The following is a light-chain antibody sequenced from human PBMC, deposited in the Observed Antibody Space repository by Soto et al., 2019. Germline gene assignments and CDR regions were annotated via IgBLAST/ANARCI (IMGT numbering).Light chain of an antibody. Sequence: DIQMTQSPSSLSASVGDRVTITCRTSQGINDYLNWYQMKPGEAPKLLIYAASALQSGIPSRFSGSASGTEFILTITSLQPEDFATYYCQQSYNFPRTFGQGTKVEVK. CDR1: QGINDY. CDR3: QQSYNFPRT. CDR2: AAS. J-gene: IGKJ1*01. V-gene: IGKV1-39*01.